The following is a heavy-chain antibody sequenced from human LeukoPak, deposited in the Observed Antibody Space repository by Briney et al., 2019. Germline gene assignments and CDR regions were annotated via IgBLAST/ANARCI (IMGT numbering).Heavy chain of an antibody. Sequence: GGSLRLSCAASGITFRSYGMHWVRQAPGKGLEWVAFIRYDGSNKYYADSVKGRFTISRDNSKNTVYLQMNSPRTEDTAVYYCAKDSDYAAPDWGQGTLVTVSS. CDR1: GITFRSYG. CDR3: AKDSDYAAPD. CDR2: IRYDGSNK. V-gene: IGHV3-30*02. J-gene: IGHJ4*02. D-gene: IGHD2-2*01.